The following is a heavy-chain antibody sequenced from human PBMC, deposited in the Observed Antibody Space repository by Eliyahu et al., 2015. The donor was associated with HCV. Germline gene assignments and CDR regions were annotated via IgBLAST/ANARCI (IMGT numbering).Heavy chain of an antibody. J-gene: IGHJ2*01. CDR1: GFTFSSYW. CDR2: IKQDGSEK. Sequence: EVQLVESGGGLVQPGGSLRLSCAASGFTFSSYWMSWVRQAPGKGLEWVANIKQDGSEKXYVDSVXGRFTISRDNAKNSLYLQMNSLRAEDTAVYYCARDGRGYCSSTSCYLLWYFDLWGRGTLVTVSS. CDR3: ARDGRGYCSSTSCYLLWYFDL. V-gene: IGHV3-7*01. D-gene: IGHD2-2*01.